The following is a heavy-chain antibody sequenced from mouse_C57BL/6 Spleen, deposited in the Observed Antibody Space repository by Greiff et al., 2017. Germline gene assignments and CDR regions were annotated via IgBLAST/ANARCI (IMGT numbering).Heavy chain of an antibody. CDR1: GYTFTSYW. CDR3: ARQVVATREGFDY. CDR2: IDPSDSYT. J-gene: IGHJ2*01. V-gene: IGHV1-59*01. D-gene: IGHD1-1*01. Sequence: QVQLQQPGAELVRPGTSVKLSCKASGYTFTSYWMHWVKQRPGQGLEWIGVIDPSDSYTNYNQKFKGKATLTVDTSSSTAYMQLSSLTSEDSAVYYCARQVVATREGFDYWGQGTTLTVSS.